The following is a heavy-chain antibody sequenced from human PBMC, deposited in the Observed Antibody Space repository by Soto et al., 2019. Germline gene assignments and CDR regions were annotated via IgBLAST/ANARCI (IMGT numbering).Heavy chain of an antibody. Sequence: EVQLLESGGGLVQPGGSLRLSCAASGFTFSSYAMSWVRQAPGKGLECVSAISGRGGSTYYADSVKGRFTISRDNSKNTLYLQMNSLRAEDTAVYYCAKELRDSSSWYGTFDYWGQGTLVTVSS. CDR2: ISGRGGST. CDR1: GFTFSSYA. D-gene: IGHD6-13*01. V-gene: IGHV3-23*01. J-gene: IGHJ4*02. CDR3: AKELRDSSSWYGTFDY.